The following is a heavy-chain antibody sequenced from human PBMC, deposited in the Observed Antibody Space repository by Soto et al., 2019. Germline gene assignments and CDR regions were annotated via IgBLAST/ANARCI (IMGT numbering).Heavy chain of an antibody. V-gene: IGHV3-30*18. D-gene: IGHD4-17*01. CDR3: AKDYGDYWFDP. CDR2: KSYDGSNK. CDR1: GFTFSSYG. J-gene: IGHJ5*02. Sequence: GGSLRLSCAASGFTFSSYGMHWVRQAPGKGLEWVAVKSYDGSNKYYADSVKGRFTISRDNSKNTLYLQMNSLRAEDTAVYYCAKDYGDYWFDPWGQGTLVTVSS.